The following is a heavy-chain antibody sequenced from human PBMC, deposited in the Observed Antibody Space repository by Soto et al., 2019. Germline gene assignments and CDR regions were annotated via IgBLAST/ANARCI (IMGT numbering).Heavy chain of an antibody. D-gene: IGHD6-13*01. V-gene: IGHV3-21*01. CDR2: ISSNSAYI. CDR3: TRDASRDSSARGWFDP. Sequence: PVGSLRLSCAASGFTFRSFTMNWVRQAPGKGLEWVSTISSNSAYIYYTDALRGRFTISRDNAKNSLHLQMNSLRAEDTAVYYCTRDASRDSSARGWFDPWGPGILVTVS. J-gene: IGHJ5*02. CDR1: GFTFRSFT.